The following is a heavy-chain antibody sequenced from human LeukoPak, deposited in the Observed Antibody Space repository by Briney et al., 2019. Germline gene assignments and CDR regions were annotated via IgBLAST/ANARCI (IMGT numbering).Heavy chain of an antibody. CDR2: ISTSGGST. V-gene: IGHV3-23*01. CDR3: ARDRPPWPFDY. Sequence: GGTLRLSCAASGFTFSSYAMSWVRQAPGKGLEWVSAISTSGGSTYYADSVKGHFTISRDNSKNTLYLQMNSLRAEDTAVYYCARDRPPWPFDYWGQGTLVTVSS. J-gene: IGHJ4*02. CDR1: GFTFSSYA.